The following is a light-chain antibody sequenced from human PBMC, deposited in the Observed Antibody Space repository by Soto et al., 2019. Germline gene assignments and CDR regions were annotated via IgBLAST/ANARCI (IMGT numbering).Light chain of an antibody. V-gene: IGKV1-39*01. CDR1: QSIRNY. Sequence: DIQLTQFPSSLPASVGDRITITCRASQSIRNYLGWFQQKPGKAPKLLIYAASRLQSGVPLRFSGSGSGTDFSLTISDLQPDDFATYYCQQSYDTPPWTFGQGTRVEVK. J-gene: IGKJ1*01. CDR2: AAS. CDR3: QQSYDTPPWT.